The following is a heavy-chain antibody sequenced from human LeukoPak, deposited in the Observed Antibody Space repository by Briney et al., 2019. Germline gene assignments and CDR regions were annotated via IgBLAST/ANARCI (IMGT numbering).Heavy chain of an antibody. CDR3: ARGGFGAVDY. V-gene: IGHV4-31*03. J-gene: IGHJ4*02. D-gene: IGHD3-10*01. Sequence: SETLSLTCTVSGGSISSGGYYWSWIRQHPWKGLEWIGYIYYSGSTYYNPSLKSRVTTSVDTSKNQFSLKLSSVTAADTAVYYCARGGFGAVDYWGQGTLVTVSS. CDR1: GGSISSGGYY. CDR2: IYYSGST.